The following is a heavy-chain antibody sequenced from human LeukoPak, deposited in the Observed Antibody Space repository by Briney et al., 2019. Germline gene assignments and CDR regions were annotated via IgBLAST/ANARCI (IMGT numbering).Heavy chain of an antibody. V-gene: IGHV4-31*03. CDR1: GGPISSGGYY. CDR2: IYYSGST. J-gene: IGHJ4*02. CDR3: ARVDDSSGYYYPEIYFDY. D-gene: IGHD3-22*01. Sequence: SETLSVTCTVSGGPISSGGYYWSWIRQHPGKGLEWIGYIYYSGSTYYNPSLKSRVTISVDTSKNQFSLKLSSVTAADTAVYYCARVDDSSGYYYPEIYFDYWGQGTLVTVSS.